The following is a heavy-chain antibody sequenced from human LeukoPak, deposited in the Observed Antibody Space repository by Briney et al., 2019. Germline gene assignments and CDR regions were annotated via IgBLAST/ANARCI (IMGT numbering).Heavy chain of an antibody. J-gene: IGHJ4*02. CDR2: TSAYNDKT. CDR1: GYTFNSFG. D-gene: IGHD2-2*02. Sequence: ASVKVSCKASGYTFNSFGISWVRQAPGQGLEWMGWTSAYNDKTIYVQNLQGRVTMTTDTSTSTVYMALRNLRSDDTGVYYCAREYCSSSRCYNPDFGGQGTLVTVSS. CDR3: AREYCSSSRCYNPDF. V-gene: IGHV1-18*01.